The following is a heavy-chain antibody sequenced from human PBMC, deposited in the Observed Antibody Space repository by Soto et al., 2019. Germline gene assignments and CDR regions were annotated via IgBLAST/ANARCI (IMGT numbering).Heavy chain of an antibody. D-gene: IGHD7-27*01. CDR3: AKEGSTGLYYFDY. Sequence: EVQLLESGGGLVQPGGSLRLSCAASGFTFNNYAMSWVRQAPGKGLDWGSTISDSGGSAYYAASVKGRFTISRDDSRNTIYLQMNSLRAGDTAVYYCAKEGSTGLYYFDYWGQGTLVTVSS. CDR1: GFTFNNYA. V-gene: IGHV3-23*01. CDR2: ISDSGGSA. J-gene: IGHJ4*02.